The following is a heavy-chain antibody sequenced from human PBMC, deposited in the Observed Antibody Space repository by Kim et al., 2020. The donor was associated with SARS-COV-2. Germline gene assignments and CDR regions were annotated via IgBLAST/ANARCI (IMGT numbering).Heavy chain of an antibody. Sequence: SETLSLICTVSGGSISSSSYYWGWIRQPPGKGLEWIGSIYYSGSTYYNPSLKSRVTISVDTSKNQFSLKLSSVTAADTAVYYCASLSVNYYDSIPPPFDYWGQGTLVTVSS. D-gene: IGHD3-22*01. CDR2: IYYSGST. CDR1: GGSISSSSYY. CDR3: ASLSVNYYDSIPPPFDY. V-gene: IGHV4-39*07. J-gene: IGHJ4*02.